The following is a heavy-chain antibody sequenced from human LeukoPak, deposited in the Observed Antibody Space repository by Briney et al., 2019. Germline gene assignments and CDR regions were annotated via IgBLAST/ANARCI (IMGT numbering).Heavy chain of an antibody. Sequence: SETLSLTCTVSGGSISSYYWSWIRQPPGKGLGWIGYIYYSGSTNYNPSLKSRVTISVDTSKNQFSLKLSSVTAADTAVYYCAAALYSSGWFDYWGQGTLVTVSS. V-gene: IGHV4-59*01. J-gene: IGHJ4*02. CDR3: AAALYSSGWFDY. CDR2: IYYSGST. CDR1: GGSISSYY. D-gene: IGHD6-19*01.